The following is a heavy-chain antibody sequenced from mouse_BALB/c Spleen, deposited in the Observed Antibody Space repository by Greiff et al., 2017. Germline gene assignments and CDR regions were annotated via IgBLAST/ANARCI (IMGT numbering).Heavy chain of an antibody. CDR2: INPSTGYT. D-gene: IGHD1-1*01. Sequence: QVQLQQSGAELAKPGASVKMSCKASGYTFTSYWMHWVKQRPGQGLEWIGYINPSTGYTEYNQKFKDKATLTADKSSSTAYMQLSSLTSEDSAVYYCAREFITTVVAPDYWGQGTTLTVSS. CDR3: AREFITTVVAPDY. J-gene: IGHJ2*01. V-gene: IGHV1-7*01. CDR1: GYTFTSYW.